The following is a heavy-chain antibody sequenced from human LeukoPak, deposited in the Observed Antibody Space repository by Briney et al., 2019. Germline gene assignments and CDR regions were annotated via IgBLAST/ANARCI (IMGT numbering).Heavy chain of an antibody. V-gene: IGHV1-2*02. Sequence: ASVKVSCKASGYTFTGYYMHWVRQAPGQGLEWMVWINPNSGGTNYAQKFQGRVTMTWDTSISTAYMELSSMRSDDTAVYYCTSDTYYYDSTGLGHWFDPWGQGTLVTVSS. CDR2: INPNSGGT. CDR1: GYTFTGYY. J-gene: IGHJ5*02. CDR3: TSDTYYYDSTGLGHWFDP. D-gene: IGHD3-22*01.